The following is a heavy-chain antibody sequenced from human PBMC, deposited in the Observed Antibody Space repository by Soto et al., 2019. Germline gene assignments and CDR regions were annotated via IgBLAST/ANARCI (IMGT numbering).Heavy chain of an antibody. CDR2: IYSGGST. CDR1: GFTVSSNY. Sequence: RRSLRLSCAASGFTVSSNYMSSVRQAPGKGLEWVSVIYSGGSTYYADSVKGRFTISRDNSKNTLYLQMNSLRAEDPAVYYCAATYCGGDCYNDYWGQGTLVTVSS. J-gene: IGHJ4*02. V-gene: IGHV3-53*01. D-gene: IGHD2-21*02. CDR3: AATYCGGDCYNDY.